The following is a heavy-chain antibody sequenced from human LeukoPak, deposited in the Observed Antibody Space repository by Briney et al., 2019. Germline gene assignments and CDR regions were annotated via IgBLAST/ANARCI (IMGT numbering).Heavy chain of an antibody. CDR3: AREDGDSSGWYYFDY. CDR2: IYSGGST. CDR1: GFTVSSNY. D-gene: IGHD6-19*01. Sequence: GGSLRLSCAASGFTVSSNYMSWVRQAPGKGLEWVSVIYSGGSTYYADSVKGRFTISRDNSKNTLYLQMNSLRAEDTAVYYCAREDGDSSGWYYFDYWGQGTLVTVSS. V-gene: IGHV3-53*01. J-gene: IGHJ4*02.